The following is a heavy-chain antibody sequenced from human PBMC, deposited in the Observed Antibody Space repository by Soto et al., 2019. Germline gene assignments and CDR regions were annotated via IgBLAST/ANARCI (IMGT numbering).Heavy chain of an antibody. J-gene: IGHJ4*02. CDR1: GGSISSYY. Sequence: SETLSLTCTVSGGSISSYYWSWIRQPPGKGLEWIGYIYYTGSTSYNPSLKSRVTISVDTSKNQFSLKLSSVTAADTAVYYCARRYGGTFDYWGQGTLVTVSS. CDR2: IYYTGST. D-gene: IGHD2-15*01. CDR3: ARRYGGTFDY. V-gene: IGHV4-59*08.